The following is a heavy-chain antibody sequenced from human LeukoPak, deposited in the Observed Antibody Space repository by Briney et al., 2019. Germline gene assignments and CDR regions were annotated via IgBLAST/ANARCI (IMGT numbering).Heavy chain of an antibody. CDR1: GFTFSSYE. V-gene: IGHV3-48*03. CDR2: ISSSGSTI. Sequence: GGSLRLSCAASGFTFSSYEMNWVRQAPGKGLEWVSYISSSGSTIHYADSVKGRFTISRDNAKNSLYPQMNSLRAEDTAVYFCVREDPDWFDSWGQGTLVTVSS. J-gene: IGHJ5*01. CDR3: VREDPDWFDS.